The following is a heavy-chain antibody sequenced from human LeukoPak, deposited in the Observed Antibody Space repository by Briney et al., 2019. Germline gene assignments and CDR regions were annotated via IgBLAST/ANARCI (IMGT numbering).Heavy chain of an antibody. CDR2: IYYSGST. Sequence: SETLSLTCTVSGGSISSYYWSWIRQPPGKGLEWIGYIYYSGSTNYNPSLKSRVTISVDTYKTQFSLKLSSVTAADTAVYYCARDLGSTSHYMAYWGQGTLVTVSS. V-gene: IGHV4-59*01. D-gene: IGHD2-2*01. CDR1: GGSISSYY. J-gene: IGHJ1*01. CDR3: ARDLGSTSHYMAY.